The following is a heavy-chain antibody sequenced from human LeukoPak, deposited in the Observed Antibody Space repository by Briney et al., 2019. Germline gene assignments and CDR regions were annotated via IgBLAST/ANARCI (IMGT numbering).Heavy chain of an antibody. CDR3: AKVETIFGVVNPYFDY. V-gene: IGHV3-23*01. CDR1: GFTFSSYA. Sequence: GGPLRLSCAASGFTFSSYAMSWVRQAPGKGLEWVSAISGSGGSTYYADSVKGRFTISRDNSKNTLYLQMNSLRAEDTAVYYCAKVETIFGVVNPYFDYWGQGTLVTVSS. J-gene: IGHJ4*02. CDR2: ISGSGGST. D-gene: IGHD3-3*01.